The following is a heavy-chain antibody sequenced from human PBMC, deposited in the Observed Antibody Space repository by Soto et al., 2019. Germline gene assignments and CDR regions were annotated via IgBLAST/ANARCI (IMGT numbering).Heavy chain of an antibody. CDR2: IYYSEST. V-gene: IGHV4-61*01. CDR3: ARVGYYDFWSGYYWSGWFDP. D-gene: IGHD3-3*01. J-gene: IGHJ5*02. Sequence: SETLSLTCTVSGGSVSSGSYYWSWIRQPPGKGLEWIGYIYYSESTNYNPSLKSRVTISVDTSKNQFSLKLSSVTAVDTAVYYFARVGYYDFWSGYYWSGWFDPWGQGTQVTVSS. CDR1: GGSVSSGSYY.